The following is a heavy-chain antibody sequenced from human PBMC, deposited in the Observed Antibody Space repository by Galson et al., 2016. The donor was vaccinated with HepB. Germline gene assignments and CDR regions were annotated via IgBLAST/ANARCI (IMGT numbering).Heavy chain of an antibody. Sequence: SVKVSCKASGYTFTSYYMHWVRQAPGQGLEWMGIISPSGGSTSYAQKFQGRVTMTRDTSTSTVYMELSSLRSEDTAVYYCARDDYLLRFQYGMDVWGQGTTFTVSS. CDR1: GYTFTSYY. D-gene: IGHD4/OR15-4a*01. CDR2: ISPSGGST. J-gene: IGHJ6*02. CDR3: ARDDYLLRFQYGMDV. V-gene: IGHV1-46*01.